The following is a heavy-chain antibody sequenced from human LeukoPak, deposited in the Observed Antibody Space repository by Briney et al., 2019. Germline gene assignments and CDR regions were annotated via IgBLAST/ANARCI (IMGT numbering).Heavy chain of an antibody. D-gene: IGHD4-17*01. Sequence: ASVKVSCKVSGYTLTELSMHWVRQAPGKGLEWMGGFDPEDGETIYAQKFQGRVTITADKSTSTAYMELSSLRSEDTAVYYCGYGDYDGSVDYWGQGTLVTVSS. CDR1: GYTLTELS. CDR3: GYGDYDGSVDY. V-gene: IGHV1-24*01. CDR2: FDPEDGET. J-gene: IGHJ4*02.